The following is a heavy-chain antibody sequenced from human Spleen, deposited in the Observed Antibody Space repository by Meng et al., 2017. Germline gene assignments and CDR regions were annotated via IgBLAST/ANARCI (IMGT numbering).Heavy chain of an antibody. J-gene: IGHJ4*02. Sequence: GDSLKIPCKGPGYSFTSYWIGWVRQVPGKGLEWMGIIYPGDSETRDSPSFQGQVTFSADKSTSTAYLQWSSLKDSDTAMYYCARRRYYDSSGYYPIDYWGQGTLVTVSS. CDR2: IYPGDSET. CDR3: ARRRYYDSSGYYPIDY. D-gene: IGHD3-22*01. CDR1: GYSFTSYW. V-gene: IGHV5-51*01.